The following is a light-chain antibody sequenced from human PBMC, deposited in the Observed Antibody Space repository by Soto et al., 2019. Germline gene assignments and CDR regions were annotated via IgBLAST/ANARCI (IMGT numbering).Light chain of an antibody. CDR1: KLGDKY. Sequence: SYELTQPPSVSVSPGQTASITCSGDKLGDKYACWYQQKPGQSPVLVIYQDSKRPSGIPERLSGSNSGNTATLTISGTQAMDEADYYCQAWDSSTACVVVGGGTKLTVL. V-gene: IGLV3-1*01. CDR2: QDS. CDR3: QAWDSSTACVV. J-gene: IGLJ2*01.